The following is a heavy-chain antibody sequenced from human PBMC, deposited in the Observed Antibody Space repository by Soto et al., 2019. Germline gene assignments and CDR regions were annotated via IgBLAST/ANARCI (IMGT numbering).Heavy chain of an antibody. CDR1: GYTFTSSG. D-gene: IGHD2-2*01. J-gene: IGHJ6*02. V-gene: IGHV1-8*02. CDR3: ARGVVPADRDYYYYYGMDV. CDR2: ISAYNGNT. Sequence: GASSKVTCTESGYTFTSSGISWVQQAPGQGLEWMGWISAYNGNTGYAQKFQGRITMTRNTSISTAYMELSSLRSEDTAVYYCARGVVPADRDYYYYYGMDVCGQGTTVSVSS.